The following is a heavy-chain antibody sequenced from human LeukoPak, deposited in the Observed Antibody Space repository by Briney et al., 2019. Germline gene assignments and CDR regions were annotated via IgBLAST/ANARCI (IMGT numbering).Heavy chain of an antibody. J-gene: IGHJ3*02. D-gene: IGHD3-22*01. V-gene: IGHV1-2*06. CDR1: GYTFTGYY. Sequence: ASVTVPCKASGYTFTGYYMHWVRQAPGQGLEWMGRINPNSGGTNYAQKFQGRVTMTRDTSISTAYMELSRLRSDDTAVYYCAREGYYDSSGYSWAFDIWGQGTMVTVSS. CDR3: AREGYYDSSGYSWAFDI. CDR2: INPNSGGT.